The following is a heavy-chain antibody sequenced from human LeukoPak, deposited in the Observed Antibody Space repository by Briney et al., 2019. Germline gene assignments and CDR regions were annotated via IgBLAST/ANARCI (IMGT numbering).Heavy chain of an antibody. CDR2: IRSEANRYAT. V-gene: IGHV3-73*01. CDR3: TRDPVSPFP. J-gene: IGHJ5*02. CDR1: GFTFSGSA. D-gene: IGHD1-14*01. Sequence: GGSLRLSCAASGFTFSGSAMRWVRQACGRRVEWVGRIRSEANRYATAYAASVQGRFTISRDDSKNTAYPQMNSLKTEDTAVYYCTRDPVSPFPWGQGTLVTVSS.